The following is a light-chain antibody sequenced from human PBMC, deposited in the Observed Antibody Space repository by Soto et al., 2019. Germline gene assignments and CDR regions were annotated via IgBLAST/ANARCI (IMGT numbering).Light chain of an antibody. J-gene: IGKJ1*01. CDR3: EHYHSYPAS. CDR1: QGISSF. Sequence: DIQMTQSPSSLSASVGDRVTITCRASQGISSFLAWFQQKPGKAPKSLIYDASSLQSGVPSRFGGSGSDTHSTLTISSLQPEDFATYYCEHYHSYPASFGHGTKVEI. V-gene: IGKV1-16*01. CDR2: DAS.